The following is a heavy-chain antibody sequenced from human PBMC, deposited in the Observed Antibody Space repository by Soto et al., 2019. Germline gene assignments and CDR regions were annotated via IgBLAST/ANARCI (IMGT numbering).Heavy chain of an antibody. CDR3: SRGSDEGWFDP. Sequence: QVQLVQSGAEVKKPGASVKVSCKASGYTFTSYAMHWVRQAPGQRLEWMGWINAGNGNTKYSQKFQGRVTITRDTSASTAYRELSSLRSEDTAVYCCSRGSDEGWFDPWGQGTLVTVSS. V-gene: IGHV1-3*01. D-gene: IGHD6-19*01. J-gene: IGHJ5*02. CDR1: GYTFTSYA. CDR2: INAGNGNT.